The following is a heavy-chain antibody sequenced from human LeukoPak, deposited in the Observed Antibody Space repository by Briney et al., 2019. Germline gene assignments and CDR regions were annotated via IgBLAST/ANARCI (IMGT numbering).Heavy chain of an antibody. CDR2: IFHSGST. D-gene: IGHD5-18*01. V-gene: IGHV4-30-2*01. J-gene: IGHJ4*02. CDR3: ARVGRYSHFDY. CDR1: GGSISSGGYS. Sequence: TSQTLSLTCAVSGGSISSGGYSWSWIRQPPGKGLEWIGYIFHSGSTYYNPSLKNRVTISIDRSKNQFSLKLSSVTAADTAVYYCARVGRYSHFDYWGQGTLVTVSS.